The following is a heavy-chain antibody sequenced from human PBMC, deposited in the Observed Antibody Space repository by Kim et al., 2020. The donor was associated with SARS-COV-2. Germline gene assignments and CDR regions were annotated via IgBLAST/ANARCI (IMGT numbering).Heavy chain of an antibody. V-gene: IGHV1-69*04. J-gene: IGHJ4*02. CDR3: ARASDTAMVFDY. CDR1: GGTFSSYA. CDR2: IIPILGIA. Sequence: SVKVSCKASGGTFSSYAISWVRQAPGQGLEWMGRIIPILGIANYAQKFQGRVTIIADKSTSTAYMELSSLRSEDTAVYYCARASDTAMVFDYWGQGTLVTVSS. D-gene: IGHD5-18*01.